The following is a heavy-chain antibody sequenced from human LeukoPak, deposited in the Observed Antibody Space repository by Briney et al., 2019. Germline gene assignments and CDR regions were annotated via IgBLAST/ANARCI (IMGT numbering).Heavy chain of an antibody. CDR3: ARGWRLRYFDWLPFDY. D-gene: IGHD3-9*01. CDR2: INPNSGGT. Sequence: GASVKVSCKASGYTLTGYYMHWVRQAPGQGLEWMGWINPNSGGTNYAQKFQGRVTMTRDTSISTAYMELSRLRSDDTAVYYCARGWRLRYFDWLPFDYWGQGTLVTVSS. J-gene: IGHJ4*02. CDR1: GYTLTGYY. V-gene: IGHV1-2*02.